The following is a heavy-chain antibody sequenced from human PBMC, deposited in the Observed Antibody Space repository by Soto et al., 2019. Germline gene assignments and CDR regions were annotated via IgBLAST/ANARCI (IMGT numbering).Heavy chain of an antibody. CDR1: GGSISSYY. J-gene: IGHJ3*02. D-gene: IGHD2-21*02. CDR2: IYYSGST. V-gene: IGHV4-59*01. Sequence: SETLSLTCTVSGGSISSYYWSWIRQPPGKGLEWIGYIYYSGSTNYNPSLKSRVTISVDTSKNQFSLKLSSVTAADTAVYYCARSYCGGGCYPTYDAFDIWGQGTMVTVSS. CDR3: ARSYCGGGCYPTYDAFDI.